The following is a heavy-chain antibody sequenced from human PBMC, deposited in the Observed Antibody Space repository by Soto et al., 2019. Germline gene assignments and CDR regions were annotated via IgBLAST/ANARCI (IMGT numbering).Heavy chain of an antibody. CDR3: ARFLGYCSGGSCYVDY. V-gene: IGHV4-59*08. J-gene: IGHJ4*02. D-gene: IGHD2-15*01. CDR1: GGSISSYY. CDR2: IYYSGST. Sequence: PSETLSLTCTVSGGSISSYYWSWIRQPPGKGLEWIGYIYYSGSTNYNPSLKSRVTISVDTSKNQFSLKLSSVTAADTAVYYCARFLGYCSGGSCYVDYWGQGTLVTVSS.